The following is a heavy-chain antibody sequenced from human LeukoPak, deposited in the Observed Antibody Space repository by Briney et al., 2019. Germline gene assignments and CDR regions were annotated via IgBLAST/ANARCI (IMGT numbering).Heavy chain of an antibody. Sequence: SVKVSCKASGGTFSSYAISWVRQAPGQGLEWMERIIPILGIANYAQKFQGRVTITADKSTSTAYMELSSLRSEDTAVYYCARVRGGCSGGSCYPPSDAFDIWGQGTMVTVSS. CDR1: GGTFSSYA. D-gene: IGHD2-15*01. CDR2: IIPILGIA. J-gene: IGHJ3*02. CDR3: ARVRGGCSGGSCYPPSDAFDI. V-gene: IGHV1-69*04.